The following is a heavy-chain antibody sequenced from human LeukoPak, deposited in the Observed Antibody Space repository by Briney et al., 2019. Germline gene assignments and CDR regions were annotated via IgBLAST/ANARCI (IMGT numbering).Heavy chain of an antibody. J-gene: IGHJ1*01. D-gene: IGHD4-17*01. CDR2: ISSSSSYI. CDR3: ARQVYGDYVEYFQH. CDR1: GFTFSSYS. V-gene: IGHV3-21*01. Sequence: PGGSLRLSCAASGFTFSSYSMNWVRQAPGKGLEWVSSISSSSSYIYYADSVKGRFTTSRDNAKNSLYLQMNSLRAEDTAVYYCARQVYGDYVEYFQHWGQGTLVTVSS.